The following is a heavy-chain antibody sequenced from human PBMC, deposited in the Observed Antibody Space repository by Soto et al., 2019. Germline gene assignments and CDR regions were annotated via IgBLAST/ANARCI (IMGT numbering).Heavy chain of an antibody. CDR3: AKDQGSSWYEIDY. J-gene: IGHJ4*02. V-gene: IGHV3-23*01. D-gene: IGHD6-13*01. CDR2: ISGSGGST. Sequence: EAQLLESGGGLVQPGGSLRLYCAASGFTFSKYAVTWVHQAPGKGLEWVSTISGSGGSTYYADSVKGRFTISRDNSKNTLYLQMNSLRAEDTAVYYCAKDQGSSWYEIDYWGQGTLVTVSS. CDR1: GFTFSKYA.